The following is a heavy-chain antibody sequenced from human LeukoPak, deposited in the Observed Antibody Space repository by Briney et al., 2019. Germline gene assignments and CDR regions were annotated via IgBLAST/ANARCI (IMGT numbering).Heavy chain of an antibody. D-gene: IGHD3-22*01. Sequence: PSETLSLTCTVSGGSINSYYWSWIRQPPGKGLEWIGYVYYSGSTNYNPSLKSRVTISLDASNNQSSLGLSSVTAADTAVYYCARGFSYDNSGYYSRVFDYWGQGTLVTVSS. V-gene: IGHV4-59*01. CDR3: ARGFSYDNSGYYSRVFDY. CDR1: GGSINSYY. J-gene: IGHJ4*02. CDR2: VYYSGST.